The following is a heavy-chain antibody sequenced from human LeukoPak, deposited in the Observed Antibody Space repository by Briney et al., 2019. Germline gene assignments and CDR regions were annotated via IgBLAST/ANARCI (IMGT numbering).Heavy chain of an antibody. V-gene: IGHV3-74*01. CDR3: ARDERGNWNDKPRY. D-gene: IGHD1-1*01. CDR2: INLDGRGT. Sequence: GGSLRLSCSASGFTFSSFWMHWVRQAPGKGLVWVSRINLDGRGTTYADSVKGRFTISRDNAKNTLYLQMNSLSAEDQAMYYCARDERGNWNDKPRYWGQGTLVTAAS. J-gene: IGHJ4*02. CDR1: GFTFSSFW.